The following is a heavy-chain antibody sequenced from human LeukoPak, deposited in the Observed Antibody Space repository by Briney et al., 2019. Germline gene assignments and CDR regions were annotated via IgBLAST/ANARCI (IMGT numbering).Heavy chain of an antibody. V-gene: IGHV3-7*05. CDR3: AREFRLSTASWFDP. CDR1: GFTFRSYW. CDR2: VKEDGSEE. J-gene: IGHJ5*02. D-gene: IGHD2/OR15-2a*01. Sequence: GGTLRLSCAASGFTFRSYWMTWGRQALGKGLEWVANVKEDGSEENIVDSVKGRFTISRDNAKNSLSLQMNRLRAEDTAVYYCAREFRLSTASWFDPWGQGTLVTVSS.